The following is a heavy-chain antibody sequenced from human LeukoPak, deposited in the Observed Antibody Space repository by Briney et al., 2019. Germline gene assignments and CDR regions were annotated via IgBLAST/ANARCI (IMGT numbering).Heavy chain of an antibody. V-gene: IGHV3-23*01. CDR1: GFTFSSSA. CDR3: AKDLGDYGY. Sequence: GGSLRLSCAASGFTFSSSAMSWVRQSPGKGLDWASALSGSGGNTYYADSVKGRFTISRDNSKNTLYLQMNSLRAEDTAVYYCAKDLGDYGYWGQGTLVSVSS. CDR2: LSGSGGNT. D-gene: IGHD3-16*01. J-gene: IGHJ4*02.